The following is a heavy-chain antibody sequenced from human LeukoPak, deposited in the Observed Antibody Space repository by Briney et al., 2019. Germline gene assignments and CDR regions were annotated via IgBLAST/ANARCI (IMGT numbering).Heavy chain of an antibody. D-gene: IGHD6-19*01. CDR1: DGSISTYY. J-gene: IGHJ5*02. V-gene: IGHV4-59*08. CDR3: ARNSAVATSRSWFDP. Sequence: SETLSLTCSVFDGSISTYYWSWIRQPPGKGLEWIGYAYYSGSTTYNPSLESRVTISVDTSKNQFSLKLTAVTAADTAVYYCARNSAVATSRSWFDPWGQGTLVTVSS. CDR2: AYYSGST.